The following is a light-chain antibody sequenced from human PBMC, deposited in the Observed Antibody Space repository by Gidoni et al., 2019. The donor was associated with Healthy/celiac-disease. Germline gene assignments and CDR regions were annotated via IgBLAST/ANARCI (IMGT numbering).Light chain of an antibody. CDR3: QQSYSTPLT. J-gene: IGKJ4*01. V-gene: IGKV1-39*01. CDR2: AAS. Sequence: DSQMTQSPSSLSASVGDRFTITCRASQSISSYLNWYQQKPGKAPKLLIYAASSLQSGVTSRFSGSGSGTDFTLTISSLQPEDFATYYCQQSYSTPLTFGGGTKVEIK. CDR1: QSISSY.